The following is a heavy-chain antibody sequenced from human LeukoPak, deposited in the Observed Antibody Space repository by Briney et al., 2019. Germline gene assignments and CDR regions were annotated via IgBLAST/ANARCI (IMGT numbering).Heavy chain of an antibody. CDR2: IYYSGST. CDR3: ARVGATDAFDI. V-gene: IGHV4-39*01. Sequence: SETLPLTCTVSGGSISSSSYYWGWIRQPPGKGLEWIGSIYYSGSTYYNPSLKSRVTISVDTSKNQFSLKLGSVTAADTAVYYCARVGATDAFDIWGQGTMVTVSS. D-gene: IGHD1-26*01. J-gene: IGHJ3*02. CDR1: GGSISSSSYY.